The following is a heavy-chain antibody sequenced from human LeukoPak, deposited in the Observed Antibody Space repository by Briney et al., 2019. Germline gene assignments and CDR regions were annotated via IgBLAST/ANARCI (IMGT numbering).Heavy chain of an antibody. Sequence: PSETQSLTCAVSGGSISSYYWSWLRQPPDKGLEWIGFIHYSGSTKNNPSLKRRVTMSVDTSKNQFSLKQSSVTAADTAVYYCARILDGSTEGYYFDYWGQGTLVTVSS. CDR1: GGSISSYY. D-gene: IGHD4-17*01. CDR2: IHYSGST. CDR3: ARILDGSTEGYYFDY. J-gene: IGHJ4*02. V-gene: IGHV4-59*08.